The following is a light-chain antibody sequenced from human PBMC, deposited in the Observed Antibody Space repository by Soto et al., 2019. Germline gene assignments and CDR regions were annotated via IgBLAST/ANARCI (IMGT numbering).Light chain of an antibody. CDR1: ALPKQY. Sequence: SYELTQPPLVSVSPGQTARITCSGDALPKQYAYWYQQKPGQAPVLVIYKDSERPSGIPERFSGSSSGTTVTLTISGVQAEDEADYYCQSADSSGTLWVFGGGTKLTVL. CDR2: KDS. CDR3: QSADSSGTLWV. V-gene: IGLV3-25*03. J-gene: IGLJ3*02.